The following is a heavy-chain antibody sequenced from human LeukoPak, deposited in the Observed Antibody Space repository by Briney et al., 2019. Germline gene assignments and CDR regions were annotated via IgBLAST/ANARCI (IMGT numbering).Heavy chain of an antibody. Sequence: SVKVSCKASGGTFSSYAISWVRQAPGQGLEWMGGIIPIFGTANYAQKFQGRVTITADKSTSTAYMELSSLRSEDTAVYYCAVGGIAAADCSYWGQGTLVTVSS. CDR2: IIPIFGTA. J-gene: IGHJ4*02. V-gene: IGHV1-69*06. CDR3: AVGGIAAADCSY. D-gene: IGHD6-13*01. CDR1: GGTFSSYA.